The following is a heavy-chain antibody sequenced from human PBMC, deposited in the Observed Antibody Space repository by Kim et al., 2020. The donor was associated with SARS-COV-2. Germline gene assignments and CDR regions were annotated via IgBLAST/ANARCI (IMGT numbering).Heavy chain of an antibody. CDR1: GGSISSSSYY. V-gene: IGHV4-39*01. D-gene: IGHD2-15*01. CDR3: ARLVGLQGPGVGY. Sequence: SETLSLTCTVSGGSISSSSYYWGWIRQPPGKGLEWIGSIYYSGSTYYNPSLKSRVTISVDTSKNQFSLKLSSVTAADTAVYYCARLVGLQGPGVGYWGQGTLVTVSS. CDR2: IYYSGST. J-gene: IGHJ4*02.